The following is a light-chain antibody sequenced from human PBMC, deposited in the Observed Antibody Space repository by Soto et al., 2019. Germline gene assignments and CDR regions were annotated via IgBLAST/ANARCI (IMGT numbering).Light chain of an antibody. J-gene: IGLJ1*01. Sequence: SYELTQPPSVSVAPGQTTSITCGGSNIGEKSVHWYQQKPGQAPVLVVYDDSDRPSGVPERFSGSNSGNTATLTISRVEAEDEADYYCQVWDSRTDHYVFGGGTKVT. CDR1: NIGEKS. CDR3: QVWDSRTDHYV. CDR2: DDS. V-gene: IGLV3-21*02.